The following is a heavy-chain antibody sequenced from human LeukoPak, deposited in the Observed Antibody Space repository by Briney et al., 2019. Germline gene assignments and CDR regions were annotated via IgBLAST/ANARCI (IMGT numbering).Heavy chain of an antibody. Sequence: PSETLSLTCAVYGGSFSGYYWSWIRQPPGKGLEWIGEINHSGSTNYNPSLKSRVTISVDTSKSQFSLKPSSVTAADTAVYYCARRSSTYYYDSSGYYPNYFDYWGQGTLVTVSS. CDR3: ARRSSTYYYDSSGYYPNYFDY. CDR1: GGSFSGYY. D-gene: IGHD3-22*01. J-gene: IGHJ4*02. CDR2: INHSGST. V-gene: IGHV4-34*01.